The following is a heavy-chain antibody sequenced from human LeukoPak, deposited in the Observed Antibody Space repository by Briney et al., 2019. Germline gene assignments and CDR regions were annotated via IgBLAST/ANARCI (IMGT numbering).Heavy chain of an antibody. CDR3: ASEVVVVAARDSLGYYFDY. D-gene: IGHD2-15*01. J-gene: IGHJ4*02. Sequence: SVKVSCKASGGTFSSYAISWVRQAPGQGLEWMGGIIPIFGTANYAQKFHGRVTITTDESTSTAYMELSSLRSEDTAVYYCASEVVVVAARDSLGYYFDYWGQGTLVTVSS. V-gene: IGHV1-69*05. CDR2: IIPIFGTA. CDR1: GGTFSSYA.